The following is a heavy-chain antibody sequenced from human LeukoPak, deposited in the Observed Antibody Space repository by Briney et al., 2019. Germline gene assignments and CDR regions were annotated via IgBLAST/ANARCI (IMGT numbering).Heavy chain of an antibody. D-gene: IGHD3-10*01. CDR1: GYTSTSYA. J-gene: IGHJ4*02. Sequence: ASVKVSCKASGYTSTSYAMHWVRQAPGQRLEWMGWINAGNGNTKYSQKFQGRDTLTRDTTASTAYMELSRLRSEDKAVYYCARVFTMVRGVITHFDYWGQGTLVTVSS. CDR3: ARVFTMVRGVITHFDY. CDR2: INAGNGNT. V-gene: IGHV1-3*01.